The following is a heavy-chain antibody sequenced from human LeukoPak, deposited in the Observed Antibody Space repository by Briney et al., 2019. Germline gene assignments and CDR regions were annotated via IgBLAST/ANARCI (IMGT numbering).Heavy chain of an antibody. Sequence: SETLSLTCAVSGYSISSGYYWGWIRQPPGQGLEWIGNIYHSGSTYYNPSLKSRVTIAVDTSKNQFSLKLSSVTAADTAVYYCARTLGYCSSTSCYGWWFDPWGQGTLVTVSS. V-gene: IGHV4-38-2*01. D-gene: IGHD2-2*01. CDR1: GYSISSGYY. CDR3: ARTLGYCSSTSCYGWWFDP. J-gene: IGHJ5*02. CDR2: IYHSGST.